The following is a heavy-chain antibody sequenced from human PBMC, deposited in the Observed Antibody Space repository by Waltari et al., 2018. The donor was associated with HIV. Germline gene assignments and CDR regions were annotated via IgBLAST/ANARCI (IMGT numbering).Heavy chain of an antibody. CDR3: ARDPKLKYYYGSGSYRDWYFDL. D-gene: IGHD3-10*01. Sequence: GSELKKPGASVKVSCKASGYIFTSYAMNWVRQAPGHGLEWLGWINTNTGNPTYAQGFTGRFVFSLDTSVSTAYLQISSLKAEDTAVYYCARDPKLKYYYGSGSYRDWYFDLWGRGTLVTVSS. CDR1: GYIFTSYA. J-gene: IGHJ2*01. V-gene: IGHV7-4-1*02. CDR2: INTNTGNP.